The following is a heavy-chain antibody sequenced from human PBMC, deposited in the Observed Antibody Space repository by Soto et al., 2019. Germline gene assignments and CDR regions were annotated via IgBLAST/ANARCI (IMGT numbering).Heavy chain of an antibody. CDR1: GGTLSTYT. CDR3: AGDPDSHYNDSHASSYP. D-gene: IGHD4-4*01. J-gene: IGHJ5*02. V-gene: IGHV1-69*08. Sequence: QVQLVQSGAEVKKPGSAVKVSCKASGGTLSTYTITWVRQAPGQGLEWMGRIIPIIGIINYAQKFQGRVTISADKFTGTAYMELTGLRSDDMAVDYCAGDPDSHYNDSHASSYPWGQGTLVTVSS. CDR2: IIPIIGII.